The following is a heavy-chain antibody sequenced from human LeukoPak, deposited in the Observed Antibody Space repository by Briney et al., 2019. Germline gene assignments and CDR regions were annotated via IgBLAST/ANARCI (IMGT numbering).Heavy chain of an antibody. Sequence: PGRSLRLSCAASGFTFDDYAMHWVRQAPGKGLEWVSGISWNSGSIGYADSVKGRFTISRDNAKNSLYLQMNSLRAEDMAVYYCARGGDFRSKIKRFDYWGQGTLVTVSS. CDR2: ISWNSGSI. CDR1: GFTFDDYA. V-gene: IGHV3-9*03. D-gene: IGHD2-21*01. CDR3: ARGGDFRSKIKRFDY. J-gene: IGHJ4*02.